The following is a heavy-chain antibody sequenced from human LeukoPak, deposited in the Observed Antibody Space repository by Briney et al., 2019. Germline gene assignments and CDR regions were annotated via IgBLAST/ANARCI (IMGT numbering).Heavy chain of an antibody. D-gene: IGHD3-10*02. CDR2: ISNGGYPT. V-gene: IGHV3-7*03. Sequence: GGPLRLSCVASGDTFSHYWMSWVRQTPGKGLEWVASISNGGYPTYYVDSVRGRFTISRDDARNSLFLQMNGLRADDTAVYYCTRENYVPDSWGQGTLVTVSS. CDR1: GDTFSHYW. CDR3: TRENYVPDS. J-gene: IGHJ4*02.